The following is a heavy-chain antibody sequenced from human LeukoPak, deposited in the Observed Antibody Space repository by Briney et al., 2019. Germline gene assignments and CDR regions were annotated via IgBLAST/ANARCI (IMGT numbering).Heavy chain of an antibody. CDR1: GDSTSGYY. D-gene: IGHD6-19*01. CDR3: ARERSSGLAL. V-gene: IGHV4-4*07. CDR2: IYSSGSA. Sequence: PSETLSLTCTVPGDSTSGYYWSWIRQPAEKGLEWIGRIYSSGSANYNPSLKSRVTMSLDTSKKQFYLQMNSLTAADTAIYYCARERSSGLALWGQGALVTVSS. J-gene: IGHJ5*02.